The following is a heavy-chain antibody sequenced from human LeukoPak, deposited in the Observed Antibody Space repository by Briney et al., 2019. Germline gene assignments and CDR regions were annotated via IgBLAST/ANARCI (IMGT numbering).Heavy chain of an antibody. J-gene: IGHJ5*02. V-gene: IGHV4-34*01. CDR2: INHSGST. Sequence: SETLSLTXAVYGGSFSGYYWSWIRQPPGKGLEWIGEINHSGSTNYNPSLKSRVTISVDTSKNQFSLKLSSVTAADTAVYYCARLGYYYGSGSYYHNWFDPWGQGTLVTVSS. D-gene: IGHD3-10*01. CDR1: GGSFSGYY. CDR3: ARLGYYYGSGSYYHNWFDP.